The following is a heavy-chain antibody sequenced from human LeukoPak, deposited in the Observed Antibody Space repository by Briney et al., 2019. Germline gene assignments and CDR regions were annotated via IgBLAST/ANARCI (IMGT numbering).Heavy chain of an antibody. D-gene: IGHD2-2*01. CDR1: GFTFSGSA. V-gene: IGHV3-73*01. CDR3: TSDDIVVIPAATARGYSYGYVVY. CDR2: IRSKANSYAT. J-gene: IGHJ4*02. Sequence: GGSLRLSCAASGFTFSGSAMHWVRQASGKGLEWVGRIRSKANSYATAYAASVKGRFTISRDDSKNTAYLQMNSLKTEDTAVYYCTSDDIVVIPAATARGYSYGYVVYWGQGTLVTASS.